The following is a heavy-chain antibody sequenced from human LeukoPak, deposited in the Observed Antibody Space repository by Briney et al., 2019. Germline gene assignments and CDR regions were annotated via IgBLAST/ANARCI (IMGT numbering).Heavy chain of an antibody. D-gene: IGHD6-19*01. CDR3: AREGDSCGWYFDY. Sequence: SETLSLTCNVSGGSINNYYWSWIRQPPGKGLEWLGYVYYSGNTNYNPSLKSRVTISVDTSKSQFSLKLTSVTAADTAVYYCAREGDSCGWYFDYWGQGTLVTVSS. CDR2: VYYSGNT. V-gene: IGHV4-59*01. J-gene: IGHJ4*02. CDR1: GGSINNYY.